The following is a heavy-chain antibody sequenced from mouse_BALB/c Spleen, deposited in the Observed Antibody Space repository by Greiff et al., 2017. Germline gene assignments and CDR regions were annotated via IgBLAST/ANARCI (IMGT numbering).Heavy chain of an antibody. D-gene: IGHD2-4*01. Sequence: DVQLVESGGGLVKPGGSQKLSCAASGFTFSSYAMSWVRQTPEKRLEWVASISSGGSTYYPDSVKGRFTISRDNARNILYLQMSSLRSEDTAMYYCARWDYDAFAYWGQGTLVTVSA. CDR3: ARWDYDAFAY. V-gene: IGHV5-6-5*01. CDR2: ISSGGST. CDR1: GFTFSSYA. J-gene: IGHJ3*01.